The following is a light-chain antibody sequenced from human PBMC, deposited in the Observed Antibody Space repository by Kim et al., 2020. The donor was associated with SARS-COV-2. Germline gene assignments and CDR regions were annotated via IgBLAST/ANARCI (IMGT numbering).Light chain of an antibody. CDR2: AAS. CDR1: QSVSNIY. CDR3: PQYGSSPMYT. V-gene: IGKV3-20*01. J-gene: IGKJ2*01. Sequence: EIVLTQSPGTLSLSPGERATLPCRASQSVSNIYLAWYQQKPGQAPRLLIYAASSRATGIPDRFSGSGSGTEFTLTISRLEPEDFAVYYCPQYGSSPMYTFGQGTELEI.